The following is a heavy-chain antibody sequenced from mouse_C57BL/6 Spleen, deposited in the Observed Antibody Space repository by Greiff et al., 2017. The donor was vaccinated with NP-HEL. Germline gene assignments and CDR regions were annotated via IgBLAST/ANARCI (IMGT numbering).Heavy chain of an antibody. CDR2: INYDGSST. J-gene: IGHJ2*01. D-gene: IGHD2-5*01. Sequence: EVMLVESEGGLVQPGSSMKLSCTASGFTFSDYYMAWVRQVPEKGLEWVANINYDGSSTYYLDSLKSRFIISRDNAKNILYLQMSSLKSEDTATYYCAREDYSNYFFDYWGQGTTLTVSS. V-gene: IGHV5-16*01. CDR3: AREDYSNYFFDY. CDR1: GFTFSDYY.